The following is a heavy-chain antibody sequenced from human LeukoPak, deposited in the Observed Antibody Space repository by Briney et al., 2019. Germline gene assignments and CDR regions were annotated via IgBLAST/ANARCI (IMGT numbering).Heavy chain of an antibody. D-gene: IGHD5-18*01. CDR3: ARGRRGYSYGLRY. J-gene: IGHJ4*02. Sequence: GGSLRLSCAASGFTFINYAMSWVRQAPGKGLEWASTISDSGGRTYYADSVKGRFTISRDNSKNTLYLQMNSLRAEDTAVYYCARGRRGYSYGLRYWGQGTLVTVSS. V-gene: IGHV3-23*01. CDR1: GFTFINYA. CDR2: ISDSGGRT.